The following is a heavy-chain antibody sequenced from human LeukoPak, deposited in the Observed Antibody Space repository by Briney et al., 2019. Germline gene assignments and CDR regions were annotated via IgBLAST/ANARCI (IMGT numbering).Heavy chain of an antibody. Sequence: GGSLRLSCAASGFTFSSHGMHWVRQAPGKGLEWVAFIRYDGSNKYYADSVKGRFTISRDNSKNTLYLQMNSLRAEDTAVYYCAKEAHYDFFGEYWGQGTLVTVSS. D-gene: IGHD3-3*01. CDR2: IRYDGSNK. CDR1: GFTFSSHG. CDR3: AKEAHYDFFGEY. J-gene: IGHJ4*02. V-gene: IGHV3-30*02.